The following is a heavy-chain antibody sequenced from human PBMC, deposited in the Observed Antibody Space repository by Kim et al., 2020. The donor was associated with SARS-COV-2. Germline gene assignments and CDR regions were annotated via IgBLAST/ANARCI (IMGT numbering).Heavy chain of an antibody. Sequence: RFTISRDNAKNSLYLQMNSLRDEDTAVYYCTREMAKSDFWSGYRAFDAFDIWGQGTMVTVSS. V-gene: IGHV3-48*02. J-gene: IGHJ3*02. D-gene: IGHD3-3*01. CDR3: TREMAKSDFWSGYRAFDAFDI.